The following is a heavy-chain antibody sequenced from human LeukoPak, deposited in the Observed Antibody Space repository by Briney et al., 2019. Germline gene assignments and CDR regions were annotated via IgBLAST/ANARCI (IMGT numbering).Heavy chain of an antibody. D-gene: IGHD6-13*01. Sequence: ASVKVSCKASGYTFTSYDINWVRQATGQGLEWMGWVNPNSGNTGYAQKFQGRVTMTRNTSIGTAYMELSSLRSEDTAVYYCARGSRGVYSSSWYDYYYYYMDVWGKGTTVTVSS. CDR2: VNPNSGNT. V-gene: IGHV1-8*01. CDR1: GYTFTSYD. CDR3: ARGSRGVYSSSWYDYYYYYMDV. J-gene: IGHJ6*03.